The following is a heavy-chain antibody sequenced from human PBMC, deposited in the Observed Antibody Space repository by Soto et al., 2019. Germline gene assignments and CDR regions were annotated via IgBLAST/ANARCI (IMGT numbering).Heavy chain of an antibody. J-gene: IGHJ5*02. V-gene: IGHV1-69*13. CDR3: ARGVAAAGVGWFDP. Sequence: GASVKVSCKASGGTFSSYAISWVRQAPGQGLEWMGGIIPIFGTANYAQKFQGRVTITADESTSTAYMELSSLRSEDTAVYYCARGVAAAGVGWFDPWGQGTLVTVSS. D-gene: IGHD6-13*01. CDR1: GGTFSSYA. CDR2: IIPIFGTA.